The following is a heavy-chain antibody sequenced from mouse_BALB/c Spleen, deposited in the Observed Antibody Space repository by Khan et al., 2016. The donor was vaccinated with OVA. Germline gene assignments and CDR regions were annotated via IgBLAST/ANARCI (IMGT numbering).Heavy chain of an antibody. CDR3: TRSGYGSFAY. J-gene: IGHJ3*01. CDR1: GYTFSSYY. Sequence: QVQLKESGAELVKPGASVKLSCKASGYTFSSYYMYWVKQRPGQGLEWIGEINPNNGGTNFNEKFKSKAALTMDKSSTTAYMQLSSLTSEDSAVYYCTRSGYGSFAYWGQGTLVTVST. V-gene: IGHV1S81*02. CDR2: INPNNGGT. D-gene: IGHD2-2*01.